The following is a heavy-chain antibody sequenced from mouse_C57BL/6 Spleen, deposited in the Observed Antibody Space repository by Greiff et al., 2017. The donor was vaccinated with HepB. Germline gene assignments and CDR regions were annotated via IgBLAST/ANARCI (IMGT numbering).Heavy chain of an antibody. Sequence: VKLMESGPELVKPGASVKISCKASGYAFSSSWMNWVKQRPGKGLEWIGRIYPGDGDTNYNGKFKGKATLTADKSSSTAYMQLSSLTSEDSAVYFCARKGGFYAMDYWGQGTSVTVSS. D-gene: IGHD1-1*02. J-gene: IGHJ4*01. V-gene: IGHV1-82*01. CDR2: IYPGDGDT. CDR3: ARKGGFYAMDY. CDR1: GYAFSSSW.